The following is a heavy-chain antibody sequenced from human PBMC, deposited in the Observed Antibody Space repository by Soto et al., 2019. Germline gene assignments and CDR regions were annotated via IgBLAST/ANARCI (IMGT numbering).Heavy chain of an antibody. Sequence: QVQLLESGPGLLKPSETLSLTCSVSGGSMSPFYWSWIRQSPRKGLEWIGYIYYSGNTNYNPSLKSRVTISVDTSKDQFSLRLSYVTAADSAVYYCARGVYDYWSGYYAGSGLDVWGQGTTVIVSS. D-gene: IGHD3-3*01. V-gene: IGHV4-59*01. CDR2: IYYSGNT. CDR1: GGSMSPFY. J-gene: IGHJ6*02. CDR3: ARGVYDYWSGYYAGSGLDV.